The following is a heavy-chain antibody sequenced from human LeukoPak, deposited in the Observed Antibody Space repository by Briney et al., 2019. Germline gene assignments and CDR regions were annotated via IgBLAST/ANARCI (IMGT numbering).Heavy chain of an antibody. Sequence: PGGSLRLSCAASGFTFYAYGMSWVRQVPGKGLEWVSSINWSGDSPGYADSVKGRFTISRDNAKNALYLQMNSLRADDTALYHCARGWGAAAGTHFDLWGQGTLVTVSS. D-gene: IGHD6-13*01. V-gene: IGHV3-20*01. CDR2: INWSGDSP. J-gene: IGHJ4*02. CDR3: ARGWGAAAGTHFDL. CDR1: GFTFYAYG.